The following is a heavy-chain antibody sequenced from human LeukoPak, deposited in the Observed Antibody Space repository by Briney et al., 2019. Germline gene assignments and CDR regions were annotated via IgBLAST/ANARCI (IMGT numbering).Heavy chain of an antibody. J-gene: IGHJ3*02. D-gene: IGHD2-2*01. CDR3: ARLVVPAAKNDAFDI. Sequence: ASVKVSCKASGYTFTSYGFSWVRQAPGQGLEWMGWISAYNGNTNYAQKLQGRVTMTTDTSTSTAYMELRSLRSDDTAVYYCARLVVPAAKNDAFDIWGQGTMVTVSS. CDR2: ISAYNGNT. V-gene: IGHV1-18*01. CDR1: GYTFTSYG.